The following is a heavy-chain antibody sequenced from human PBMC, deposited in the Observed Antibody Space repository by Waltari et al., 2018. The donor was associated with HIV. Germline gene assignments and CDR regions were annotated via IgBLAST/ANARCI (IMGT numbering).Heavy chain of an antibody. J-gene: IGHJ4*02. CDR1: GGTFRSYI. Sequence: QVQLVQSGAEVKKPGSSVKVDCKASGGTFRSYIISWVRQAPGQGREWVGGIIPIIGTTKYAQKFQGRVTITADKSTTTAYMELGSLKSEDTAVYFCVKGDGIRLGGLSTYYLDYWGQGTLVTVSS. D-gene: IGHD3-16*01. V-gene: IGHV1-69*10. CDR2: IIPIIGTT. CDR3: VKGDGIRLGGLSTYYLDY.